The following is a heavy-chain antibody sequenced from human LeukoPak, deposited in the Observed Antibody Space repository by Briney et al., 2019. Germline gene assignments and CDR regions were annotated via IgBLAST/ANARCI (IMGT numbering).Heavy chain of an antibody. CDR2: ISYDGSNK. Sequence: GESLRLSCAASGFTFSSYAMHWVRQAPGKGLEWVAVISYDGSNKYYADSVKGRFTISRDNSKNTLYLQMNSLRAEDTAVYYCARDGIRQGDGYYYYYMDVWGKGTTVTVSS. V-gene: IGHV3-30*04. J-gene: IGHJ6*03. CDR3: ARDGIRQGDGYYYYYMDV. CDR1: GFTFSSYA. D-gene: IGHD1-26*01.